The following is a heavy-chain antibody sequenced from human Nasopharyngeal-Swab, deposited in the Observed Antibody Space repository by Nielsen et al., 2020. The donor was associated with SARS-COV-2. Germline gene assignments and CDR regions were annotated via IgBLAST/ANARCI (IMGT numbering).Heavy chain of an antibody. Sequence: PLSLTCAISGDSDSSSSAAWNWNRQSPSRGLEWLGRTYYRSKWYNDYAVSVKSRITINPDTSKNQFSLHLNSVTPEDTAVYYCARARGAYGDYDYNYYPDVWGKGTTVTVSS. V-gene: IGHV6-1*01. CDR2: TYYRSKWYN. D-gene: IGHD4-17*01. CDR3: ARARGAYGDYDYNYYPDV. CDR1: GDSDSSSSAA. J-gene: IGHJ6*03.